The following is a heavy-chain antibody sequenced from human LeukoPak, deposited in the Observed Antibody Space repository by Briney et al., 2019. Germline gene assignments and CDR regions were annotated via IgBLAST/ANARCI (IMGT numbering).Heavy chain of an antibody. V-gene: IGHV3-74*01. Sequence: GGSLTLFYAASGFTLRRYWMHWVSQARGRGRVWVSRINEDGSDINYAASVKGRFTISRENAKYTLYLQMNGLTAEDTATYYCTRGLSGADDYWGQGALVTVSS. CDR2: INEDGSDI. J-gene: IGHJ4*02. CDR1: GFTLRRYW. CDR3: TRGLSGADDY. D-gene: IGHD7-27*01.